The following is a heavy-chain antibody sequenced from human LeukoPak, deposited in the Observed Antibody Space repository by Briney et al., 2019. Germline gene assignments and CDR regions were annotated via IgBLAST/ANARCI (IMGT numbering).Heavy chain of an antibody. CDR2: IWYDGSNK. D-gene: IGHD3-22*01. Sequence: PGGSLRLSCAASGFTFSSYGMHWVRQAPGKGLEWVAVIWYDGSNKCYADSVKGRFTISRDNSKNTLYLQMNSLRAEDTAVYYCARDQGGYYYDSSGYDYWGQGTLVTVSS. CDR1: GFTFSSYG. CDR3: ARDQGGYYYDSSGYDY. J-gene: IGHJ4*02. V-gene: IGHV3-33*01.